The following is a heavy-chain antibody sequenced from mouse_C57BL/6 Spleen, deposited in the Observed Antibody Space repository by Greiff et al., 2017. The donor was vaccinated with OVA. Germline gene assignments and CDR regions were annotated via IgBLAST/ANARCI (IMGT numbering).Heavy chain of an antibody. CDR1: GYAFSSSW. D-gene: IGHD2-3*01. J-gene: IGHJ3*01. CDR2: IYPGDGDT. Sequence: QVQLKESGPELVKPGASVKISCKASGYAFSSSWMNWVKQRPGKGLEWIGRIYPGDGDTNYNGKFKGKATLTADKSSSTAYMQLSSLTSEDSAVYFCARANGYSEGVAYWGQGTLVTVSA. CDR3: ARANGYSEGVAY. V-gene: IGHV1-82*01.